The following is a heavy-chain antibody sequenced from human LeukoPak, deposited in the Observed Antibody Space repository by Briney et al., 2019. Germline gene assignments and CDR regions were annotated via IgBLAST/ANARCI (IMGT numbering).Heavy chain of an antibody. CDR2: IKQDGSEK. J-gene: IGHJ4*02. CDR3: ARDPHYDFWSGHYTGAPD. CDR1: GFTFSSYW. Sequence: GGSLRLSCAASGFTFSSYWMSWVRQAPGKGLEWVANIKQDGSEKYYVASVKGRFTISRDNAKNSLYLQMNSLRAEDTAVYYCARDPHYDFWSGHYTGAPDWGQGTLVTVSS. D-gene: IGHD3-3*01. V-gene: IGHV3-7*01.